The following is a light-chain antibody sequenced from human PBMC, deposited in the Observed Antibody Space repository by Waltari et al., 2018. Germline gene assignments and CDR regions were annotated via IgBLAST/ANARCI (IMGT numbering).Light chain of an antibody. Sequence: SSELTQDPAVSVALGQTVRITCQGDSLRSYYASWYQQKPGQAPVLVLYGKNNRPSGIPDRFSGSSSGNTASLTITGAQAEDEADYYCNSRDSSGNHIVFGTGTKVTVL. J-gene: IGLJ1*01. CDR1: SLRSYY. V-gene: IGLV3-19*01. CDR3: NSRDSSGNHIV. CDR2: GKN.